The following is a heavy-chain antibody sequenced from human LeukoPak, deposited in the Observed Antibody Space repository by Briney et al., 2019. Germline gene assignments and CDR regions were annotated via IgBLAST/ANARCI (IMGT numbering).Heavy chain of an antibody. V-gene: IGHV3-23*01. CDR3: THNWNDAFSHDY. J-gene: IGHJ4*02. CDR2: IISNGGIT. CDR1: GFTFSNYA. D-gene: IGHD1-1*01. Sequence: GGSLRLSCAASGFTFSNYAMSWVRQAPGKGLEWVSSIISNGGITYYADSVKGRFTISRDNTKNSLYLQMNSLRAEDTAVYYCTHNWNDAFSHDYWGQGTLVTVSS.